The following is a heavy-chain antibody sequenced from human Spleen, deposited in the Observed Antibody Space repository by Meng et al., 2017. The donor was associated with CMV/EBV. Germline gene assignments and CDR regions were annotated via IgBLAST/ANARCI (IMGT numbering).Heavy chain of an antibody. V-gene: IGHV3-30*02. CDR2: IRYDGSNK. D-gene: IGHD3-9*01. J-gene: IGHJ6*02. Sequence: GESLKISCVVSGFALRNHWMHWVRQAPGKGLEWVTFIRYDGSNKFYADSVKGRFTISRDNSKNTLYLQMNSLRDEDTAVYYCAKAGDDTLTGHSLPYHYYPMDVWGQGTTVTVSS. CDR1: GFALRNHW. CDR3: AKAGDDTLTGHSLPYHYYPMDV.